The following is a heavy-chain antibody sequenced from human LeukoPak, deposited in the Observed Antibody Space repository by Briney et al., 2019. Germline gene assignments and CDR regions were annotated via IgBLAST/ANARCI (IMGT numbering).Heavy chain of an antibody. CDR2: ISSSSSTI. CDR1: GFTFSSYS. J-gene: IGHJ4*02. V-gene: IGHV3-48*01. CDR3: ARENSSSLGYFDY. D-gene: IGHD6-13*01. Sequence: GGSLRLSCAASGFTFSSYSMNWVRQAPGKGLECVSYISSSSSTIYYADSVKGRFTISRDNAKNSLYLQMNSLRAEDTAVYYCARENSSSLGYFDYWGQGTLVTVSS.